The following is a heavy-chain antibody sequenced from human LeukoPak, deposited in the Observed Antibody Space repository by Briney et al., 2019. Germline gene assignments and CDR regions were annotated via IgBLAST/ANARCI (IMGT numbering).Heavy chain of an antibody. Sequence: PGGSLRLSCAASGFTFSSYAMSWVRQAPGKGLEWVAVISYDGSNKYYADSAKGRFTISRDNSKNTLYLQMNSLRAEDTAVYYCARGTVTTSDYYYYGMDVWGQGTTVTVSS. J-gene: IGHJ6*02. CDR3: ARGTVTTSDYYYYGMDV. V-gene: IGHV3-30-3*01. CDR2: ISYDGSNK. D-gene: IGHD4-11*01. CDR1: GFTFSSYA.